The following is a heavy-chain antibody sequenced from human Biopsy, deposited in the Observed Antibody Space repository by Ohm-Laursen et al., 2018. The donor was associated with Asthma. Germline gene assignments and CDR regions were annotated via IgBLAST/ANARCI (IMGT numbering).Heavy chain of an antibody. V-gene: IGHV5-51*01. J-gene: IGHJ4*02. Sequence: ESLKISCKSSGYIFTSHWIGWVRQMPGKGLEWLGIIFPGDSDTIYSPSFQGQVTISADKSISTAYLQWSSLKAPDTAIYYCARLAYGSGSFFDFWGQGTLVTVAS. D-gene: IGHD3-10*01. CDR2: IFPGDSDT. CDR1: GYIFTSHW. CDR3: ARLAYGSGSFFDF.